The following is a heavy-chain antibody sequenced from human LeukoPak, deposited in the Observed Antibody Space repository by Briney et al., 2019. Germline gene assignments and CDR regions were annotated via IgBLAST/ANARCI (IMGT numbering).Heavy chain of an antibody. J-gene: IGHJ1*01. V-gene: IGHV4-59*12. CDR3: ARDRGGSSQL. CDR1: GGSMTTYY. CDR2: IYYSGNT. Sequence: SETLSLTCTVSGGSMTTYYWSWIRQPPGKGLEWIGYIYYSGNTNYNPSLNSRVTISLDTSKKQFSLKLSSVTVADTAVYYCARDRGGSSQLWGQGTLVTVSS. D-gene: IGHD3-10*01.